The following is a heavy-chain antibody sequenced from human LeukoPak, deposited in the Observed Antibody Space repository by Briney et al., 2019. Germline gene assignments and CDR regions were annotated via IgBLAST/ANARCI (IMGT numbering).Heavy chain of an antibody. D-gene: IGHD4-17*01. CDR3: AKGRFYGATPFDY. CDR1: GFTFSSYW. J-gene: IGHJ4*02. CDR2: IRYDGSNK. Sequence: GGSLRLSCAASGFTFSSYWMSWVRQAPGKGLEWVAFIRYDGSNKYYADSVKGRFTISRDNSKNTLYLQMNSLRAEDTAVYYCAKGRFYGATPFDYWGQGTLVTVSS. V-gene: IGHV3-30*02.